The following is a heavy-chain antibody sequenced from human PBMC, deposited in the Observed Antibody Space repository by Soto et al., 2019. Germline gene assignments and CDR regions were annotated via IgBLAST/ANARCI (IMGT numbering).Heavy chain of an antibody. CDR3: ARRDTAAATKFHYFHY. D-gene: IGHD1-1*01. CDR1: GFTFSSHA. Sequence: PGESLTLSCAASGFTFSSHAMSWVRQAPGKGLEWVLNLGFSGDTYYTDSVRGRFTISRDNSKNTLHLQMNSLRVDDTAIYYCARRDTAAATKFHYFHYWGLGTLVTVSS. J-gene: IGHJ4*02. V-gene: IGHV3-23*01. CDR2: LGFSGDT.